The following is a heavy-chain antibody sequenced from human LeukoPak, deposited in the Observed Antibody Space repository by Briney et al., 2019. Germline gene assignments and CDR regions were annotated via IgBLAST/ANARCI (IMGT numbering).Heavy chain of an antibody. CDR3: ARDLSSGSVGADMDV. Sequence: GGSLRLSCAASGFTFSSYAMHWVRQAPGKGLEYVSAISSNGGSTYYANSVKGRFTISRDNSKNTLYLQMGSLRAEDMAVYYCARDLSSGSVGADMDVWGKGTTVTVSS. D-gene: IGHD1-26*01. V-gene: IGHV3-64*01. CDR2: ISSNGGST. CDR1: GFTFSSYA. J-gene: IGHJ6*03.